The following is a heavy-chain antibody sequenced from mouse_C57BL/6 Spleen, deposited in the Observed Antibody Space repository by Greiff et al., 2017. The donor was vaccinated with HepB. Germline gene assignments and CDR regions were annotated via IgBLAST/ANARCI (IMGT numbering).Heavy chain of an antibody. J-gene: IGHJ2*01. D-gene: IGHD4-1*01. CDR2: IYPSDSET. Sequence: QVQLQQPGAELVRPGSSVKLSCKASGYTFTSYWMDWVKQRPGQGLEWIGNIYPSDSETHYNQKFKDKATLTVDKSSSTAYMQLSSLTSEDSAVYYCARSGDWDDYWGQGTTLTVSS. CDR1: GYTFTSYW. V-gene: IGHV1-61*01. CDR3: ARSGDWDDY.